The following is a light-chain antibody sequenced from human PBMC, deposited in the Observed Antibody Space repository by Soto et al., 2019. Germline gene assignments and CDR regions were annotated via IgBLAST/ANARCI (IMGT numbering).Light chain of an antibody. CDR1: SSDVGGYKY. V-gene: IGLV2-14*01. CDR2: EVS. Sequence: QSALTQPASVSGSPGQSITISCTGTSSDVGGYKYVSWYQHHPGKALKLIIYEVSNRPSGVSNRFSGSKSGNTASLTISGLQAEDESDYSCSSYAGRSTYAFGTGTKVTVL. J-gene: IGLJ1*01. CDR3: SSYAGRSTYA.